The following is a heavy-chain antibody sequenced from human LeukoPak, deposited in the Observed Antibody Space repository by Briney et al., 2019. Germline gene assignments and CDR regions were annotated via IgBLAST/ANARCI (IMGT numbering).Heavy chain of an antibody. CDR1: GFTFSSYG. Sequence: GGSLRLSCGTSGFTFSSYGMHWVRQAPGKGLEWVANIKQDGGEKNYVDSVKGRFTISRDNAKNSLYLQMNSLRAEDTAVYYCARGGITTDWFDPWGQGTLVTVSS. CDR2: IKQDGGEK. J-gene: IGHJ5*02. D-gene: IGHD3-22*01. CDR3: ARGGITTDWFDP. V-gene: IGHV3-7*01.